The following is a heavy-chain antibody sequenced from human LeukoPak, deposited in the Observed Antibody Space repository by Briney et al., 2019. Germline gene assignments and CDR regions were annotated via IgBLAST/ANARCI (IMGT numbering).Heavy chain of an antibody. J-gene: IGHJ4*02. D-gene: IGHD6-13*01. CDR1: GYTFTGYY. Sequence: ASVKVSCKASGYTFTGYYMHWVRQAPGQGLEWMGWINPNSGGTNYAQKFQGWVTMTGDTSISTAYMELSRLRSDDTAVYYCARDGGGSSWPDFDYWGQGTLVTVSS. CDR2: INPNSGGT. V-gene: IGHV1-2*04. CDR3: ARDGGGSSWPDFDY.